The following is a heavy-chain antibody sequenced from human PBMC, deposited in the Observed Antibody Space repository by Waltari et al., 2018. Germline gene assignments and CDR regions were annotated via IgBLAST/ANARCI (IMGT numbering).Heavy chain of an antibody. CDR2: IRSKANSYAT. D-gene: IGHD3-22*01. Sequence: EVQLVEPGGGLVQPGWALELSCAASGFPFIASAMHGVRQASGKGLGGVGRIRSKANSYATAYAASVKGRFTISRDDSKNTAYLQMNSLKTEDTAVYYCTLNYYDSSGQGYWGQGTLVTVSS. V-gene: IGHV3-73*01. CDR3: TLNYYDSSGQGY. CDR1: GFPFIASA. J-gene: IGHJ4*02.